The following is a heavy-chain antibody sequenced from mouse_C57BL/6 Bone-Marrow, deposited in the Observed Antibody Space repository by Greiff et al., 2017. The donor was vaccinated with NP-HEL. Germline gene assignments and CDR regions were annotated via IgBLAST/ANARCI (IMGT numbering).Heavy chain of an antibody. Sequence: EVQLVESGGGLVQPGGSLKLSCAASGFTFSDYYMYWVRQTPEKRLEWVAYISNGGGSTYYPDTVKGRFTISRDNAKNTLYLQMSRLKSEDTAMYYCARYNWGLLDYWGQGTTLTVSS. J-gene: IGHJ2*01. CDR3: ARYNWGLLDY. CDR1: GFTFSDYY. D-gene: IGHD4-1*02. V-gene: IGHV5-12*01. CDR2: ISNGGGST.